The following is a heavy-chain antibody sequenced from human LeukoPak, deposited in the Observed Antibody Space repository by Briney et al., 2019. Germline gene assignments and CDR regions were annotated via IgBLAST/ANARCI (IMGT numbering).Heavy chain of an antibody. V-gene: IGHV4-59*01. CDR2: IYYSGTT. J-gene: IGHJ4*02. Sequence: PSETLSLTCTVSGGSISSYYWSSIRQPPREGLGWIGYIYYSGTTNYNPSLKSRVTILVDTSKNQFSLKVSSVTAADTAVYYCARDRYGGNSGEFDYWGQGTLVTVSS. CDR3: ARDRYGGNSGEFDY. CDR1: GGSISSYY. D-gene: IGHD4-23*01.